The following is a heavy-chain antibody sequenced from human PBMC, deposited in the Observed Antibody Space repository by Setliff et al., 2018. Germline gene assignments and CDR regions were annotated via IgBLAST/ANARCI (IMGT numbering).Heavy chain of an antibody. CDR1: GFTFSSYT. CDR3: ARDWGGVGATNAFDI. V-gene: IGHV3-21*01. Sequence: GSLRLSCAASGFTFSSYTMNWVRQAPGQGLEWVSSIDSSSTWIYYADSVKGRFTISRDNAKNSLYLQMNSLRAEDTATYYCARDWGGVGATNAFDIWGQGTTVTVSS. CDR2: IDSSSTWI. D-gene: IGHD1-26*01. J-gene: IGHJ3*02.